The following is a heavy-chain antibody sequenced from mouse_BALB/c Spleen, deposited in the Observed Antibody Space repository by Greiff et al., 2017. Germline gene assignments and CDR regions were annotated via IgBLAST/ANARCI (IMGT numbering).Heavy chain of an antibody. V-gene: IGHV1S29*02. CDR3: ARDYRYLTYAMDY. CDR1: GYTFTDYN. D-gene: IGHD2-14*01. Sequence: VQLKESGPELVKPGASVKISCKASGYTFTDYNMHWVKQSHGKSLEWIGYIYPYNGGTGYNQKFKSKATLTVDNSSSTAYMELRSLTSEDSAVYYCARDYRYLTYAMDYWGQGTSVTVSS. CDR2: IYPYNGGT. J-gene: IGHJ4*01.